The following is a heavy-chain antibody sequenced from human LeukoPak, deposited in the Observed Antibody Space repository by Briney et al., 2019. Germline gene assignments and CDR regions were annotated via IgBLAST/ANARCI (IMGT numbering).Heavy chain of an antibody. CDR1: GFTFSSYA. D-gene: IGHD2-15*01. V-gene: IGHV3-23*01. CDR3: AKADENSLGVIAATGAFDY. Sequence: GGSLRLSCAASGFTFSSYAMSWVRQAPGKGLEWVSAISGSGGSTYYADSVKGRFTISRDNSKNTLNLQMNSLRAEDTAVYYCAKADENSLGVIAATGAFDYWGQGTLVTVSS. CDR2: ISGSGGST. J-gene: IGHJ4*02.